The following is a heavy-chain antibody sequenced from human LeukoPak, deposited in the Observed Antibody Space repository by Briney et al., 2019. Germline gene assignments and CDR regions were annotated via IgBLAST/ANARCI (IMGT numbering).Heavy chain of an antibody. J-gene: IGHJ3*02. CDR1: GYTFTSYD. Sequence: EASVKVSCKASGYTFTSYDINWVRQATGQGLEWMGWMNPNSGNTGYAQKFQGRVTMTRNTSISTAYMELSSLRSEDTAVYYCARGVHKFYYDSSDYQPYAFDIWGQGTMVTISS. CDR3: ARGVHKFYYDSSDYQPYAFDI. D-gene: IGHD3-22*01. CDR2: MNPNSGNT. V-gene: IGHV1-8*01.